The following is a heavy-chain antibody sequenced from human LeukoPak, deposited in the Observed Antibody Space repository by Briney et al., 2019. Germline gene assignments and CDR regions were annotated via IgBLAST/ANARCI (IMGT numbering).Heavy chain of an antibody. Sequence: PGGSLRLSCAASGFTFSSYWMSWVRQAPGKGLEWVGNIKQDGSEKYYVDSVKGRFTISRDNAKNSLYLQMNSLRAADTAVYYCARAYYYDTSATPDYWGQGTLVTVSS. J-gene: IGHJ4*02. CDR1: GFTFSSYW. V-gene: IGHV3-7*01. CDR3: ARAYYYDTSATPDY. CDR2: IKQDGSEK. D-gene: IGHD3-22*01.